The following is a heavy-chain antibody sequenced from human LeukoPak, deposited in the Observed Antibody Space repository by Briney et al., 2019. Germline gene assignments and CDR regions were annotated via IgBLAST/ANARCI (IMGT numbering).Heavy chain of an antibody. J-gene: IGHJ5*02. CDR2: IYYSGST. CDR1: GGSISSYY. D-gene: IGHD4-17*01. V-gene: IGHV4-59*01. Sequence: SETLSLTCTVSGGSISSYYWSWIRQPPGKGLEWIGYIYYSGSTNYNPSLKSRVTISVDTSKNQFSLKLSSVTAADTAVYYCARTRNTVTTNWFDPWGQGTLVTVSS. CDR3: ARTRNTVTTNWFDP.